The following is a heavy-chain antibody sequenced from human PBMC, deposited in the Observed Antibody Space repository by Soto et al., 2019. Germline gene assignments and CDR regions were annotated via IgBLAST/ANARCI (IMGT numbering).Heavy chain of an antibody. CDR2: IWYDGSNK. J-gene: IGHJ3*02. D-gene: IGHD3-22*01. CDR3: ARDSDYYDSSGSANGAFDI. Sequence: GGSLRLSCAASGFTFSSYGMHWVRQAPGKGLEWVAVIWYDGSNKYYADSVKGRFTISRDNSKNTLYLQMNSPRAEDTAVYYCARDSDYYDSSGSANGAFDIWGQGTMVTVSS. CDR1: GFTFSSYG. V-gene: IGHV3-33*01.